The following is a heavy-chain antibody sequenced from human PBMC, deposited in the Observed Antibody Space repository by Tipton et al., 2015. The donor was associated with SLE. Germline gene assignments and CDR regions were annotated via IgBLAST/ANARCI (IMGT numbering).Heavy chain of an antibody. CDR2: IYYAGTT. CDR3: ARHRNWEGRKAFDP. D-gene: IGHD1-14*01. CDR1: GASISNSNYY. J-gene: IGHJ5*02. V-gene: IGHV4-39*07. Sequence: TLSLTCTVSGASISNSNYYYGWIRQPPGKGLEWIGTIYYAGTTRYNLSLKSRVTISIDTGKNHFSLELTSVTAADTAVYYCARHRNWEGRKAFDPWGQEILVTVSS.